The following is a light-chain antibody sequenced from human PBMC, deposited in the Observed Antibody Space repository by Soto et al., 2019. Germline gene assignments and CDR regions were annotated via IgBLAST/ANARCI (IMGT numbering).Light chain of an antibody. Sequence: EIVITQSPVTLSVSPGERATLSCRASQNINSNLAWYQQKHGQAPRLLIYGASTRDTGISARFSGGGSGTEFTLSISRLQPEDFETYYCQQANSFPITFGQGTRLEIK. CDR2: GAS. V-gene: IGKV3-15*01. J-gene: IGKJ5*01. CDR3: QQANSFPIT. CDR1: QNINSN.